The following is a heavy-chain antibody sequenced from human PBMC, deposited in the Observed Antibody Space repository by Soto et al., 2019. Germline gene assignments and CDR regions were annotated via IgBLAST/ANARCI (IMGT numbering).Heavy chain of an antibody. V-gene: IGHV3-53*01. Sequence: GGSLRLSCAASGFTVSSNYMSWVRQAPGKGLEWVSVIYSGGSTYYSDSVKGRFTISRDNSKNMLYLQMKSLRAEDAAVYYCASLQVPGNFDYWGQGTLVTVSS. CDR3: ASLQVPGNFDY. CDR1: GFTVSSNY. J-gene: IGHJ4*02. CDR2: IYSGGST. D-gene: IGHD1-1*01.